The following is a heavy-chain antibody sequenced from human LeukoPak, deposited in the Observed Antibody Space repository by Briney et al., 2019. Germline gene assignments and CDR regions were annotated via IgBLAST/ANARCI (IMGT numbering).Heavy chain of an antibody. J-gene: IGHJ4*02. D-gene: IGHD3-22*01. CDR3: ARVTHYYDSSGLLDY. Sequence: SETLSLTCTVSGGSISSSSYYWGWIRQPPGKGLEWIGSIYYSGSTYYNPSLKSRVTISVDTSKNQFSLKLSSVTAADTAVYYCARVTHYYDSSGLLDYWGQGTLVTVSS. CDR2: IYYSGST. V-gene: IGHV4-39*07. CDR1: GGSISSSSYY.